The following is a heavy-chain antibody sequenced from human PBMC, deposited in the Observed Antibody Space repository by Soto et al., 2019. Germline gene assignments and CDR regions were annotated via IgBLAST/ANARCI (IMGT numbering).Heavy chain of an antibody. CDR1: GFIFSSYG. Sequence: GGSLRLSCAASGFIFSSYGMHWVRQAPGKGLEWVAVISYDENNKHYADSVKGRFTISRDNSKNTLYLQMNSLRVEDTAVYYCAKVGFPYSYGYLFYYWGQGTLVTVSS. V-gene: IGHV3-30*18. D-gene: IGHD5-18*01. J-gene: IGHJ4*02. CDR2: ISYDENNK. CDR3: AKVGFPYSYGYLFYY.